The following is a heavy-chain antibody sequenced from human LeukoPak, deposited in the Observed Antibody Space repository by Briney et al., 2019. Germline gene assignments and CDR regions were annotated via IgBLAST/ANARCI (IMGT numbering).Heavy chain of an antibody. D-gene: IGHD2-15*01. J-gene: IGHJ4*02. Sequence: ASVKVSCKVSGYTLSELSMHWVRQAHGTGLEWMGGFDPGNGETVYAQQFQGRVTMTEDTSTDTAYMELSSLRSEDSGVYFCATGGIYSLLDYWGQGTLVIVSS. CDR1: GYTLSELS. V-gene: IGHV1-24*01. CDR2: FDPGNGET. CDR3: ATGGIYSLLDY.